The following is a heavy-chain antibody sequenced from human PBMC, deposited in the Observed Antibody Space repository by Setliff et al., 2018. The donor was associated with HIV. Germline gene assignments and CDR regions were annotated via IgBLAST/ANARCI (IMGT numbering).Heavy chain of an antibody. D-gene: IGHD5-18*01. Sequence: TSETLSLTCTVSGGSISRYFWNWIRQPPGKGLEWIGYLDTRGRAIYNPSLESRVAISVDRSKNQFSLKLNSVTAADTAVYYCARSPGVDTNMAFDYWGQGMLVTVS. CDR1: GGSISRYF. V-gene: IGHV4-59*01. J-gene: IGHJ4*02. CDR2: LDTRGRA. CDR3: ARSPGVDTNMAFDY.